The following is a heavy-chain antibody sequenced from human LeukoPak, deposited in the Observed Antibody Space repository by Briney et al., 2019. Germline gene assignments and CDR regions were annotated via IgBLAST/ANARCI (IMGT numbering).Heavy chain of an antibody. V-gene: IGHV4-59*08. Sequence: SETLSLTCTVSGGSISSFHWSWIRQSPGKGLEWIGYIYDSGSTDYNPSLKSRVTMSMDTSANQFSLRLTSVTAADTAIYYCARRYSGSSFTYWGRGTLVTVSS. CDR2: IYDSGST. CDR1: GGSISSFH. J-gene: IGHJ4*02. CDR3: ARRYSGSSFTY. D-gene: IGHD1-26*01.